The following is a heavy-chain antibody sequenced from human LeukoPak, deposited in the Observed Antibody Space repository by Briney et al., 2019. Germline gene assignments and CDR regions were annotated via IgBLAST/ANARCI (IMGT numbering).Heavy chain of an antibody. D-gene: IGHD3-10*01. J-gene: IGHJ6*03. CDR2: INHSGST. CDR1: GGSFSGYY. V-gene: IGHV4-34*01. CDR3: AREGKITMVRGVIRYYYMDV. Sequence: SETLSLTCAVYGGSFSGYYWSWIRQSPGKGLEWIGEINHSGSTNYNPSLKSRVTISVDTSKNQFSLKLSSVTAADTAVYYCAREGKITMVRGVIRYYYMDVWGKGTTVTISS.